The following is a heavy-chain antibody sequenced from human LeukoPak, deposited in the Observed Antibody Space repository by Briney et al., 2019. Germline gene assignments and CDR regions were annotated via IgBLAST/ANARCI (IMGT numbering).Heavy chain of an antibody. D-gene: IGHD6-19*01. CDR1: GGSISSYY. V-gene: IGHV4-59*01. CDR2: IYYSGST. Sequence: PSETLSLTCTVSGGSISSYYWSWIRQPPGKGLEWIGYIYYSGSTNYNPSLKSRVTISVDTSKNQFSLKLSSVTVADTAVYYCASLAVAAYTGADYWGQGTLVTVSS. CDR3: ASLAVAAYTGADY. J-gene: IGHJ4*02.